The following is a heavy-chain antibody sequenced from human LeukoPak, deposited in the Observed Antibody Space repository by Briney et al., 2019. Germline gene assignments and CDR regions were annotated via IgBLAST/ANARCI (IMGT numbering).Heavy chain of an antibody. CDR3: ARASSPSITIFGVVDWFDP. Sequence: ASVKVSCKASGYTFTDYYMHWVRQAPGQGFEWMGWINPNDGDTNYAQKFQGRVTMTRDTSISTAHMEVSRLRSDDTAVYYCARASSPSITIFGVVDWFDPWGQGTLVTVSS. D-gene: IGHD3-3*01. CDR1: GYTFTDYY. CDR2: INPNDGDT. J-gene: IGHJ5*02. V-gene: IGHV1-2*02.